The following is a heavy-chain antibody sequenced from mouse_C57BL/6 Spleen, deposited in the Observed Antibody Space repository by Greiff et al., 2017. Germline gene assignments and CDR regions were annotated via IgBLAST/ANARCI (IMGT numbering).Heavy chain of an antibody. CDR3: AREEWFDE. V-gene: IGHV5-17*01. J-gene: IGHJ3*01. CDR2: FSSGSSTI. CDR1: GFTFSDYG. Sequence: DVMLVASGGGLVKPGGSLKLSCAASGFTFSDYGMHWVRQAPEKGLEWVAYFSSGSSTIYYAATVKGRVTIARDNAKNTMLMKMNSMRSEERAMYYCAREEWFDEWGKGTLVNVSA.